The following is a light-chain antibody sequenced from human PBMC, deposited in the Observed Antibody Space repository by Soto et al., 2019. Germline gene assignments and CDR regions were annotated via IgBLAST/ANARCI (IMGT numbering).Light chain of an antibody. V-gene: IGKV1-5*03. Sequence: DIQMTQSPSTLSASVGDRVTITCRASQSISSWLAWYQQKPGKAPKLLIYKASSLASGVPSRFSGSGSGAELTLTISSLRPDDFATYYCQQYNSYGTFGQGTKVEIK. CDR1: QSISSW. J-gene: IGKJ1*01. CDR3: QQYNSYGT. CDR2: KAS.